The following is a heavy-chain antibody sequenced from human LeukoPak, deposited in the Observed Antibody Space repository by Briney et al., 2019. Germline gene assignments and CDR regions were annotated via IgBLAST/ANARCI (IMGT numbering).Heavy chain of an antibody. CDR1: GDSITSGRYY. CDR2: IYSSGNT. D-gene: IGHD1-7*01. J-gene: IGHJ5*02. V-gene: IGHV4-61*02. Sequence: RSSQTLSLTCTVSGDSITSGRYYWSWIRQPAGKELEWIGRIYSSGNTDYHPYIVSLKSRVSLSLDTSKNQFFLDLTSVTAADTAVYYCARPSRQLGTTVFPWFDPWGQGTLVTVSS. CDR3: ARPSRQLGTTVFPWFDP.